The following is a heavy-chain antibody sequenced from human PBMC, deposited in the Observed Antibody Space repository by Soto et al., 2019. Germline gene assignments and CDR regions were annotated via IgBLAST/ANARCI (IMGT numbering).Heavy chain of an antibody. Sequence: SETLSLTCTVSGGSISNGGYYWNWVRQHPGKGLEWIGYIHYSGSTRCNPSLESRVTISVDTSKDQFSLKLRSVTAADTAVYYCARVRGSGSYAAYYFDSWGQGTLVTVSS. J-gene: IGHJ4*01. D-gene: IGHD3-10*01. CDR3: ARVRGSGSYAAYYFDS. CDR1: GGSISNGGYY. CDR2: IHYSGST. V-gene: IGHV4-31*03.